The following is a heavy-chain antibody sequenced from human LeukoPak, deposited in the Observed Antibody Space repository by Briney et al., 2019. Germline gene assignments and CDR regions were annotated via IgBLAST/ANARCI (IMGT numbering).Heavy chain of an antibody. CDR2: IYPDDSDI. CDR1: GYSFTSSW. J-gene: IGHJ4*02. Sequence: GESLKISCKGSGYSFTSSWIGWVRQMPGKGLEWMGMIYPDDSDIRYSPSFQGQVTISADKSINTAYLQWSSLKASDTAIYYCARLYDSNGNWGQGTLVTVSS. D-gene: IGHD3-22*01. V-gene: IGHV5-51*01. CDR3: ARLYDSNGN.